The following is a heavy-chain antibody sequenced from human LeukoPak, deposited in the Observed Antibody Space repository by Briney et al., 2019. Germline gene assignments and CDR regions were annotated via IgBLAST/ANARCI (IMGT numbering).Heavy chain of an antibody. CDR2: IYYSGST. D-gene: IGHD6-19*01. J-gene: IGHJ4*02. CDR1: GGSISSSY. CDR3: ATWGIAVAGTSDY. V-gene: IGHV4-59*08. Sequence: PSETLSLTCTVSGGSISSSYWSWIRQPPGKGLEWIGYIYYSGSTNYNPSFKSRVAISVDTSKNQFSLKLSSVTAADTAVYYCATWGIAVAGTSDYCGQGTLVTVST.